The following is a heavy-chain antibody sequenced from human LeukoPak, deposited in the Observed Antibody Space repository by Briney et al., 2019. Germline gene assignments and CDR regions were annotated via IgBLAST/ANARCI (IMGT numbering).Heavy chain of an antibody. V-gene: IGHV1-8*01. CDR2: MNPNSGNT. J-gene: IGHJ4*02. Sequence: VASLKLSCTASGYTFTSYDISWVRQATGKGLEWIGWMNPNSGNTGYAQKFQGRVTMTRNTSISTAYMELSSLRSEDTDVYYCARGHTMIVVDPFDYWGQETLVTVSS. CDR1: GYTFTSYD. CDR3: ARGHTMIVVDPFDY. D-gene: IGHD3-22*01.